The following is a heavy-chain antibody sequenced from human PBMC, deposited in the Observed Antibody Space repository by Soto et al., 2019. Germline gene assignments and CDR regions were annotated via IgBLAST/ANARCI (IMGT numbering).Heavy chain of an antibody. V-gene: IGHV4-39*02. CDR3: ARETYGSGSP. J-gene: IGHJ5*02. CDR1: AGSPSPCRYY. Sequence: ARSLPCTVSAGSPSPCRYYRGCIRQPPGKGLEWIGSIYYSGSTYYNSSLNSRVTISVDTSKNQFSLKLSSVTAAHTAVYYRARETYGSGSPWGQGTLVTVSS. D-gene: IGHD3-10*01. CDR2: IYYSGST.